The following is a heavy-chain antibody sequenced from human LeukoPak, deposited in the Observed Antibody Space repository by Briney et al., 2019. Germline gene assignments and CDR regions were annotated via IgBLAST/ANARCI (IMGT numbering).Heavy chain of an antibody. V-gene: IGHV3-53*01. CDR2: IYTGGNT. CDR3: ARGDDSGYYDYFDY. Sequence: GGSLRLSCAASGFTVDSNYLSWVRQAPGKALEWVSTIYTGGNTYYAASVKGRFTISRDFSKNTVFLHMNSLRAEDTAMYYCARGDDSGYYDYFDYWGQGALVTVSS. D-gene: IGHD3-22*01. CDR1: GFTVDSNY. J-gene: IGHJ4*02.